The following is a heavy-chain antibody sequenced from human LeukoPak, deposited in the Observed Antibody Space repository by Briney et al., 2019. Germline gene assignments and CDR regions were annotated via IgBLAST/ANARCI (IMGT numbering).Heavy chain of an antibody. V-gene: IGHV3-23*01. Sequence: GGSLRLSCAASGFTFSSYAMSWFRQAPGKGLEWVSAISGSGGSTYYADSVKGRFTISRDNSKNTLYLQMNSLRAEDTAVYYCAKDKEGGYCSSTSCYSDWFDPWGQGTLVTVSS. CDR1: GFTFSSYA. CDR2: ISGSGGST. J-gene: IGHJ5*02. CDR3: AKDKEGGYCSSTSCYSDWFDP. D-gene: IGHD2-2*01.